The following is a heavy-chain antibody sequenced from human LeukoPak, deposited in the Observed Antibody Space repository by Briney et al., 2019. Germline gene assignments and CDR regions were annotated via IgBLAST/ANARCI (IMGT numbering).Heavy chain of an antibody. Sequence: DSLSISCKGSGYRFTSHWISWMRPMPGKGLEWRGRIDRGDSYTNDDPSFQGHVTISVDQSISTAYLPWTSLTAWATDMYYCAPQGYGGNWFDPWGQGTLVTVSS. D-gene: IGHD5-18*01. CDR2: IDRGDSYT. CDR3: APQGYGGNWFDP. V-gene: IGHV5-10-1*01. CDR1: GYRFTSHW. J-gene: IGHJ5*02.